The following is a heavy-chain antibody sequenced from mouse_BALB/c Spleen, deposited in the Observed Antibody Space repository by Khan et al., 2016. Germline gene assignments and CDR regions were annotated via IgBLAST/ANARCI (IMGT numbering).Heavy chain of an antibody. V-gene: IGHV1-7*01. J-gene: IGHJ2*01. CDR2: INPSTGYT. Sequence: QVQLTESGAELAKPGASVKMSCKASGYTFTSYWMHWIKQRPGQGLEWIGYINPSTGYTEYNQKFKDKATLTADKSSSTAYMQLSSLTSEDSAVYYCARDGSPFYFDYWGQGTTLTVSS. D-gene: IGHD2-3*01. CDR3: ARDGSPFYFDY. CDR1: GYTFTSYW.